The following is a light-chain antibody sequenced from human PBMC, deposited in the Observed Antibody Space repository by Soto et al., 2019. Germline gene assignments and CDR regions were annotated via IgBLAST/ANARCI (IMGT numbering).Light chain of an antibody. V-gene: IGLV2-14*01. CDR1: SSDVGGYDY. J-gene: IGLJ1*01. CDR2: DVS. Sequence: QSALTQPASVSGSPGQSITISCTGTSSDVGGYDYVSWYQHHPGKAPKLMIYDVSNRPSGVSSRFSGSKSDNTASLTIYGLQAEDEADYYCSSYTSSSTYVFGTGTKVTVL. CDR3: SSYTSSSTYV.